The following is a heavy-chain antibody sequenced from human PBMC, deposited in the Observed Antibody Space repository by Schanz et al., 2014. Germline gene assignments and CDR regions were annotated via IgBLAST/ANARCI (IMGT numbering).Heavy chain of an antibody. CDR1: GFTFSSSS. D-gene: IGHD1-26*01. Sequence: VQLVESGGGVVQPGGSLRLSCAASGFTFSSSSMHWVRQAPGKGLEWVANIKLDGSEKYYVDSVKGRFTISRDNAKNSLYLQMNSLTAEDTAVYYCAKYGTGKGVSFEYWGQGTLVTVSS. J-gene: IGHJ4*02. V-gene: IGHV3-7*01. CDR2: IKLDGSEK. CDR3: AKYGTGKGVSFEY.